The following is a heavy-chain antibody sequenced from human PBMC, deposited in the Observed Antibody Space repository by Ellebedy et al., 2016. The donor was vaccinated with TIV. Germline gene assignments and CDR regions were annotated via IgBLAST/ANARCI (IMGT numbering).Heavy chain of an antibody. CDR3: ANSIVGATPKFMDV. CDR2: ITGSGDTT. J-gene: IGHJ6*03. Sequence: GGSLRLSXAASGFTFSSYAMTWVRQAPGKGLEWVSTITGSGDTTYYADSVKGRFTISRKNSKSTLYLQMNSLRGEDTAVYYCANSIVGATPKFMDVWGKGTTVTVSS. D-gene: IGHD1-26*01. V-gene: IGHV3-23*01. CDR1: GFTFSSYA.